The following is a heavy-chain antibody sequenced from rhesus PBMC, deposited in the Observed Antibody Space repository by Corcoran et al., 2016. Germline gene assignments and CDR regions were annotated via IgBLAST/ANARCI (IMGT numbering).Heavy chain of an antibody. Sequence: QVQLQESGPGLVKPSETLPLTCAVSGASITSDFWSWIRQAPGRALEWIGRIYGSVGNTAYTPSHTIRVTISIATSKNKFSLKRNTGTAADTAVYYCARARTWNNWEDWGQGVLVTVSS. CDR2: IYGSVGNT. D-gene: IGHD1-20*01. V-gene: IGHV4S2*01. J-gene: IGHJ4*01. CDR1: GASITSDF. CDR3: ARARTWNNWED.